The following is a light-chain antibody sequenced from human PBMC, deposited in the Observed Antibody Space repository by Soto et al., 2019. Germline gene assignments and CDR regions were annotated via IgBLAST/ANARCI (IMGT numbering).Light chain of an antibody. J-gene: IGKJ1*01. CDR2: ATS. CDR1: QGIRND. CDR3: QQAYSTPWT. Sequence: AIHMTQSPSSLSASVGDRVTITCRASQGIRNDLGWYQKKPGKAPKLLIYATSNLQSGVPSRFSGSGSGTDFTLTINSLQPEDSATYYCQQAYSTPWTFGQGTKVDIK. V-gene: IGKV1-6*01.